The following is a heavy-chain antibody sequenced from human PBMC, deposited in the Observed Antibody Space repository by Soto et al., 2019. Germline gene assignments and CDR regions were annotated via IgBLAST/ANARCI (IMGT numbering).Heavy chain of an antibody. CDR3: ARGTLTTSIADRPVYDHAMDV. CDR2: ISAYNGNT. V-gene: IGHV1-18*01. CDR1: GYTFTSYG. D-gene: IGHD6-6*01. J-gene: IGHJ6*02. Sequence: ASGKVSCKASGYTFTSYGISWVRQAPGQGLEWMGWISAYNGNTNYAQKLQDRVTMTTDTSNSTGYMELRSLRYDEKALYYCARGTLTTSIADRPVYDHAMDVWGQGTTVPV.